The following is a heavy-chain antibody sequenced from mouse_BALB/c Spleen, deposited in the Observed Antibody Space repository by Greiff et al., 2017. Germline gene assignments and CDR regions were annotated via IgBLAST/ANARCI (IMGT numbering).Heavy chain of an antibody. V-gene: IGHV5-9-4*01. CDR2: ISSGGSYT. CDR3: ASDGPTGTPFAY. J-gene: IGHJ3*01. CDR1: GFTFSSYA. D-gene: IGHD4-1*02. Sequence: EVKLVESGGGLVKPGGSLKLSCAASGFTFSSYAMSWVRQSPEKRLEWVAEISSGGSYTYYPDTVTGRFTISRDNAKNTLYLEMSSLRSEDTAMYYCASDGPTGTPFAYWGQGTLVTVSA.